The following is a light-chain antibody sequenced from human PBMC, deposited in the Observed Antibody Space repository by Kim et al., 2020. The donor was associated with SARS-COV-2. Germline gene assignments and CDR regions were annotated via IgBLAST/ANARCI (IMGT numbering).Light chain of an antibody. J-gene: IGKJ4*01. CDR2: AAS. CDR1: QGISSY. CDR3: QQLNSYPGT. V-gene: IGKV1-9*01. Sequence: DIQLTQSPSFLSASVGDRVTITCRASQGISSYLAWYQQKPGKAPKLLIYAASTLQSGVPSRFSGSGSGTEFTPTISSLQPEDFATYYCQQLNSYPGTFGGGTKLEI.